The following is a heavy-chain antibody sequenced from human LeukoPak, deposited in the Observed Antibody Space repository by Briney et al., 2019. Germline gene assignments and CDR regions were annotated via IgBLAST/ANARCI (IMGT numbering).Heavy chain of an antibody. J-gene: IGHJ4*02. CDR2: ISSSSSYI. V-gene: IGHV3-21*01. Sequence: SGVSLRLSCAASGFTFSSYSMNGVRQAPGKGLEWVSSISSSSSYIYYADSVKGRFTISRDNPKNSLYLQMNSLRAEDTAVYYCARGTGNSYGYLPLDYWGQGTLVTVSS. CDR3: ARGTGNSYGYLPLDY. CDR1: GFTFSSYS. D-gene: IGHD5-18*01.